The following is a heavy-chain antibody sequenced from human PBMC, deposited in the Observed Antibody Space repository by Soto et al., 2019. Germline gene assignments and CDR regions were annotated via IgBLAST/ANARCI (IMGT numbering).Heavy chain of an antibody. CDR1: GYTFTSYG. V-gene: IGHV1-18*01. D-gene: IGHD2-15*01. J-gene: IGHJ5*02. CDR3: ARTYCSGGSCYSGGDWFDP. CDR2: ISAYNGNT. Sequence: QVQLVQSGAEVKKPGASVKVSCKASGYTFTSYGISWVRQAPGQGLEWMGWISAYNGNTNYAQKLQGRVTMTTGTSTSTAYMELRSLRSDDTAVYYCARTYCSGGSCYSGGDWFDPWGQGTLVTVSS.